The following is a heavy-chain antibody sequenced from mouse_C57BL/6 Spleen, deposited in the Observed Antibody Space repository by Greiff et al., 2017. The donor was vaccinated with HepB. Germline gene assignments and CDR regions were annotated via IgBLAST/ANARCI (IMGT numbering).Heavy chain of an antibody. D-gene: IGHD2-4*01. CDR2: IYPGSGST. J-gene: IGHJ4*01. CDR1: GYTFTSYW. Sequence: VQLQQPGAELVKPGASVKMSCKASGYTFTSYWITWVKQRPGQGLEWIGDIYPGSGSTNYNEKFKSKATLTADTSSSTAYMQLSSLTSEDSAVYYCAMYDYDSAMDYWGQGTSVTVSS. CDR3: AMYDYDSAMDY. V-gene: IGHV1-55*01.